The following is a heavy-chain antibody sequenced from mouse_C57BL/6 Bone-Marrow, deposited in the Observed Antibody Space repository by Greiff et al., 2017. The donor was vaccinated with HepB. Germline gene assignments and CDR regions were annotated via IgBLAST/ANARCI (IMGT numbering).Heavy chain of an antibody. CDR3: ARSTMVTTGVLTY. D-gene: IGHD2-2*01. Sequence: VQLQQSGPGLVKPSQSLSLTCSVTGYSITSGYYWNWIRQFPGNKLEWMGYISYDGSNNYNPSLKNRISITRDTSKNQFFLKLNSVTTEDTATYYCARSTMVTTGVLTYWGQGTLVTVSA. CDR1: GYSITSGYY. V-gene: IGHV3-6*01. J-gene: IGHJ3*01. CDR2: ISYDGSN.